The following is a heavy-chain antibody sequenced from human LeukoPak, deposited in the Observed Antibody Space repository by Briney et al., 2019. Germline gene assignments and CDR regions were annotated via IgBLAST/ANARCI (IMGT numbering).Heavy chain of an antibody. CDR3: ASDGGGNWFDP. D-gene: IGHD3-16*01. J-gene: IGHJ5*02. CDR1: GGSIGSLY. V-gene: IGHV4-59*01. Sequence: SETLSLTCTVSGGSIGSLYWSWIRQSPGKGLEWIGYIHYSGYTYHNPSLTGRVTISVDVSRNQFSLRLTSVTAADTATYYCASDGGGNWFDPWGQGTLVTVSS. CDR2: IHYSGYT.